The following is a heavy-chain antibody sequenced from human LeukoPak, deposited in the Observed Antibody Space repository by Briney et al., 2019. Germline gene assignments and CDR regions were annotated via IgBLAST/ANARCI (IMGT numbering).Heavy chain of an antibody. CDR2: IYYSGNT. J-gene: IGHJ4*02. V-gene: IGHV4-31*03. CDR3: ARVRFLELIDY. CDR1: GGSISSSSYY. Sequence: SETLSLTCTVSGGSISSSSYYWGWIRQHPGKGLEWIGYIYYSGNTYFNPSLKSRLTMSVDTSKNQFSLKLTSVTAADTAVYYCARVRFLELIDYWGQGTLVTVSS. D-gene: IGHD3-3*01.